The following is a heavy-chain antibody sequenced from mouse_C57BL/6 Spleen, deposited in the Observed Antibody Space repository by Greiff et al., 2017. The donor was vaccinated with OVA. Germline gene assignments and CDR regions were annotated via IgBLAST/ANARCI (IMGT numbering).Heavy chain of an antibody. J-gene: IGHJ2*01. CDR1: GYTFTSYW. V-gene: IGHV1-64*01. D-gene: IGHD6-1*01. CDR3: ARPYNLLYYFDY. CDR2: IHPNSGST. Sequence: QVQLQQPGAELVKPGASVKLSCKASGYTFTSYWMHWVKQRPGQGLEWIGMIHPNSGSTNYNEKFKSKATLTVDKSSSTAYMQLSSLTSEDSAVYYCARPYNLLYYFDYWGQGTTLTVSS.